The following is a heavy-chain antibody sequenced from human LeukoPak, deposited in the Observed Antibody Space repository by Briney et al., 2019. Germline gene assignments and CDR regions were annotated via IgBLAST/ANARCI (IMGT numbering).Heavy chain of an antibody. V-gene: IGHV4-39*07. CDR3: ARRADYYDSSGYYRGPIDY. CDR2: IYYSGST. CDR1: GGSISSSSYY. J-gene: IGHJ4*02. Sequence: SETLSLTCTISGGSISSSSYYWGWIRQPPGKGLEWIGSIYYSGSTYYNPSLKSRVTISVDTSKNQFSLKLSSVTAADTAVYYCARRADYYDSSGYYRGPIDYWGQGTLVTVSS. D-gene: IGHD3-22*01.